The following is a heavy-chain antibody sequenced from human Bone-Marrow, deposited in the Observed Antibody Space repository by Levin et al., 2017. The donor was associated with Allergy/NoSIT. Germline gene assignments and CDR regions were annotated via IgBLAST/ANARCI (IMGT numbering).Heavy chain of an antibody. CDR1: GFTVSTYY. D-gene: IGHD4-17*01. CDR3: ARERTTPTSEYWYFDL. Sequence: GESLKISCAASGFTVSTYYMSWVRQAPGKGLEWVSVIYTGGTTKYADSVKGRFTFSRDNSNNTVYLQMNSLRADDTAVYYCARERTTPTSEYWYFDLWGRGTRVTVSS. J-gene: IGHJ2*01. CDR2: IYTGGTT. V-gene: IGHV3-53*01.